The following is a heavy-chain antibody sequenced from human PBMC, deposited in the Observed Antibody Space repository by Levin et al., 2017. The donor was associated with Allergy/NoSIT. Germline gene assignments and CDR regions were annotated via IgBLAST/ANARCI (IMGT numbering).Heavy chain of an antibody. Sequence: SETLSLTCTVSGGSFITSSYFWAWIRQPPGKGLEWLGSIYYSGTTYYNPSLKSRLTISIDTSTNQFSLKLRSVTAADTAVYYCARHTALLWFEELVFNSWGQGKLVAVSS. J-gene: IGHJ4*02. CDR2: IYYSGTT. CDR1: GGSFITSSYF. D-gene: IGHD3-10*01. V-gene: IGHV4-39*01. CDR3: ARHTALLWFEELVFNS.